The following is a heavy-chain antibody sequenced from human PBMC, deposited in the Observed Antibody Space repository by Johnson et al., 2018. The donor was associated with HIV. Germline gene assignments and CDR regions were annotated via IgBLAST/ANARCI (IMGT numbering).Heavy chain of an antibody. J-gene: IGHJ3*02. D-gene: IGHD2-8*01. CDR3: AKYGYADAFDI. CDR1: GFTFSSYG. CDR2: ISYDGSNK. V-gene: IGHV3-30*18. Sequence: QVQVVESGGGVVQPGRSLRLSCAASGFTFSSYGMHWVRQAPGKGLEWVAVISYDGSNKYYADSVKGRFTISRDNSKNTLYLQMNSLRAEDTAVYYWAKYGYADAFDIWGQGTMGTVSS.